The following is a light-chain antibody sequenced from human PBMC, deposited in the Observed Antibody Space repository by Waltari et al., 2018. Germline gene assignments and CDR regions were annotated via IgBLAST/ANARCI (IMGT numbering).Light chain of an antibody. V-gene: IGKV3-20*01. CDR3: QKYVRLPAT. CDR1: QSVIRS. J-gene: IGKJ1*01. Sequence: EIVLTQSPGTLSLSPGERATLSCRASQSVIRSLAWYQHKPGQAPRLLIYDASSRATGIPDRFSGSGSGTDFSLTISRLEPEDFAVYYCQKYVRLPATFGQGTKVEIK. CDR2: DAS.